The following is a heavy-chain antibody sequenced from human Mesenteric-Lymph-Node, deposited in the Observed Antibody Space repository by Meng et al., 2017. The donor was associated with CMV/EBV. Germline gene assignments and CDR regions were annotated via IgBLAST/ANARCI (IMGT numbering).Heavy chain of an antibody. D-gene: IGHD3-22*01. Sequence: GGSLRLSCAASGYTFSSYSMNWVRQAPGKGLEWVSSISSSSSYIYYADSVKGRFTISRDNAKNSLYLQMNSLTTEDTGLYYCAKTFGVIRPYYYYSMDVWGQGTTVTVSS. CDR1: GYTFSSYS. CDR2: ISSSSSYI. V-gene: IGHV3-21*04. CDR3: AKTFGVIRPYYYYSMDV. J-gene: IGHJ6*02.